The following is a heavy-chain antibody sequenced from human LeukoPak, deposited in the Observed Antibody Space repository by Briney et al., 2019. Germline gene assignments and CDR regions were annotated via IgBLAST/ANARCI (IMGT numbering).Heavy chain of an antibody. J-gene: IGHJ6*03. CDR3: ARAQSNYYYYYMDV. V-gene: IGHV4-34*01. CDR2: INHSGST. CDR1: GGSFSGYY. Sequence: SETLSLTCAVYGGSFSGYYWSWIRQPPGKGLEWIGEINHSGSTNYNPSLKSRVTMSVDTSKNQFSLKLSSVTAADTAVYYCARAQSNYYYYYMDVWGKGTTVTVSS.